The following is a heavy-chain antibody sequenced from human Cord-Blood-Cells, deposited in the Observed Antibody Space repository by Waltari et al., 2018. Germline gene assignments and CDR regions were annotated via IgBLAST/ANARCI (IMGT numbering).Heavy chain of an antibody. V-gene: IGHV3-30*18. CDR2: ISYDGSNK. D-gene: IGHD6-19*01. CDR3: AKDIVAVAGPYYFDY. J-gene: IGHJ4*02. CDR1: GFTFSSYG. Sequence: QVQLVESGGGVVQPGRSLRLSCAASGFTFSSYGMHWVRQAPGKGLGWVAVISYDGSNKYEADSVKVRFPISRDNSKNTLYLQMNSLRAEDTAVYYCAKDIVAVAGPYYFDYWGQGTLVTVSS.